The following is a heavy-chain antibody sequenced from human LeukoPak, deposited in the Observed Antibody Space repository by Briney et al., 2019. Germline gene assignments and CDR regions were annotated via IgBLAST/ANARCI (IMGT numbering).Heavy chain of an antibody. CDR1: GYTFTDYY. CDR2: INPNSGAT. CDR3: ARGQRSSGYGLGDY. Sequence: ASVKVSCKASGYTFTDYYLHWVRQAPGQGLEWMGWINPNSGATNYAQNFQGRVTMTRDTSISTAYMELSRLGYDATAVHYCARGQRSSGYGLGDYWGQGTLVIVSS. J-gene: IGHJ4*02. V-gene: IGHV1-2*02. D-gene: IGHD3-22*01.